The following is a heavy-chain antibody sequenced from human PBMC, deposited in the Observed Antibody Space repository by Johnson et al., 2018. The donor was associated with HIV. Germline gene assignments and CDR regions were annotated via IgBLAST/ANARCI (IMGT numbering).Heavy chain of an antibody. Sequence: QVLLVESGGGVVQPGGSLRLSCAASGFTFSSYAMHWVRQAPGKGLEWVAVISYDGSNKYYADSVKGRFTISRDNAKNSVFLQMNSLRAEDTAMYYCARDDYYDTSNHLDIWGQGTMVTVSS. CDR2: ISYDGSNK. J-gene: IGHJ3*02. D-gene: IGHD3-22*01. CDR1: GFTFSSYA. CDR3: ARDDYYDTSNHLDI. V-gene: IGHV3-30*04.